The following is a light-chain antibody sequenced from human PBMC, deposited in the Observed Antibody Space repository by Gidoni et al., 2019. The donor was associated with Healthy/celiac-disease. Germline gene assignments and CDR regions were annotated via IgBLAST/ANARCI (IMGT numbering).Light chain of an antibody. CDR1: PSVLHSSNNKNY. J-gene: IGKJ2*01. CDR2: WAS. CDR3: QQYYSTPYT. V-gene: IGKV4-1*01. Sequence: DIVMTQSPDSQSVSLGERATINCKSSPSVLHSSNNKNYLAWYQQKPGQPPKLLIYWASTRESGVPDRFSGSGSGTDFTLTISSLQAEDVAVYYCQQYYSTPYTFGRGTKLEIK.